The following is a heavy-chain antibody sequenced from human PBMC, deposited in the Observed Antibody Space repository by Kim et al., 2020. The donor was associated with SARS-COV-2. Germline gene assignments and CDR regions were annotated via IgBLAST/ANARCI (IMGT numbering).Heavy chain of an antibody. CDR3: TTDLHDYGDRDY. V-gene: IGHV3-15*01. D-gene: IGHD4-17*01. J-gene: IGHJ4*02. CDR2: IKSKTDGGTT. Sequence: GGSLRLFCAASGFTFSNAWMSWVRQAPGKGLEWVGRIKSKTDGGTTDYAAPVKGRFTISRDDSKNTLYLQMNSLRTEDTAVYYCTTDLHDYGDRDYWGQGTMVNVSS. CDR1: GFTFSNAW.